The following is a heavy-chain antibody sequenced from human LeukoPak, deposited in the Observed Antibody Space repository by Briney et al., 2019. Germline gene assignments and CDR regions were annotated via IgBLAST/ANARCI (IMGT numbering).Heavy chain of an antibody. CDR3: AKKVAGVGWFDS. J-gene: IGHJ5*01. CDR2: IYYSGST. V-gene: IGHV4-28*01. CDR1: GGSSSSNW. D-gene: IGHD7-27*01. Sequence: SETLSLTCTVSGGSSSSNWWGWIRQPPGKGLEWIGYIYYSGSTYYNPSLKSRVTMSVDTSKKQFSLKLTSVTAVDTAVYYCAKKVAGVGWFDSWGQGTLVTVSS.